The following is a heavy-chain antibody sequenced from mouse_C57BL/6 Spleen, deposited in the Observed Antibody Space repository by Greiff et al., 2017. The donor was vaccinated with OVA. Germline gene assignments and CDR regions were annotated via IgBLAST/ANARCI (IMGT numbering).Heavy chain of an antibody. J-gene: IGHJ3*01. CDR3: ASDYEYDGTLFAY. CDR1: GYTFTGYW. Sequence: VQLQQSGAELMKPGASVKLSCKATGYTFTGYWLAWVKQRPGHGLEWIGEILPGSGSTNYNEKFKGKATFTADTSSNTAYMQLSSLTTEDSAIDYCASDYEYDGTLFAYWGQGTLVTVSA. V-gene: IGHV1-9*01. D-gene: IGHD2-4*01. CDR2: ILPGSGST.